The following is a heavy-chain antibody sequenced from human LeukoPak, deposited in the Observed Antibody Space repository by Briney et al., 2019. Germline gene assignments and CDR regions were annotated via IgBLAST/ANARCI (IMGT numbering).Heavy chain of an antibody. V-gene: IGHV3-11*01. D-gene: IGHD3-10*01. Sequence: GRSLRLSCAASGFTFSDYYMSWIRQAPGKGLEWLSYISSSGSTIYYADSVKGRFTISRDNAKNSLYLQMNSLRAEDTAVYYCAREQEYYYASGRQPENNWFDPWGQGTLVTVSS. CDR2: ISSSGSTI. CDR1: GFTFSDYY. J-gene: IGHJ5*02. CDR3: AREQEYYYASGRQPENNWFDP.